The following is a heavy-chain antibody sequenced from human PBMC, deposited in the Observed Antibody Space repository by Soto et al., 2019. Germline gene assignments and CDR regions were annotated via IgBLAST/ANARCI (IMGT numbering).Heavy chain of an antibody. V-gene: IGHV1-69*01. CDR3: ALGGIVAVPAALSAYDDYTIYRFDS. CDR1: GGSFSDFA. J-gene: IGHJ4*02. CDR2: TIPMFAAT. D-gene: IGHD4-4*01. Sequence: QVQLAQSGAEVRKPGSSVKVSCRASGGSFSDFAFSWVRQAPGQGLEWMGGTIPMFAATKYAQRFQGRIPMNTDASTRTVYLALRSFISDDSAVYYCALGGIVAVPAALSAYDDYTIYRFDSWGQGTLVSVSS.